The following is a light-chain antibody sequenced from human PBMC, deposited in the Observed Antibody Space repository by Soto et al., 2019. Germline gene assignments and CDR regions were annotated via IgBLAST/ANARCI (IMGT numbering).Light chain of an antibody. J-gene: IGLJ1*01. CDR3: QTWGTGIGV. CDR2: LNSDGSH. Sequence: QPVLTQSPSASASPGASVKLTCTLSSGHSSYAIAWHQQQPEKGPRYLMKLNSDGSHSKGDGIPDRFSGSSSGAERYLTISSLPSEDEADYYCQTWGTGIGVFGAGTKVTVL. V-gene: IGLV4-69*01. CDR1: SGHSSYA.